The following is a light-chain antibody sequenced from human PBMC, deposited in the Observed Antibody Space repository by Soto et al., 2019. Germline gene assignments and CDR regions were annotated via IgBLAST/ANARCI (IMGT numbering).Light chain of an antibody. CDR2: SDN. Sequence: QAVVTQPPSASGTPGQRVTISCSGSSSNIGSNTVNWYQQLPGTAPKLLIYSDNQRPSGVPDRFSGSKSGTSASLAISGLQSEDEADYYCAACDDSLDVVFGGGTQLTVL. CDR3: AACDDSLDVV. V-gene: IGLV1-44*01. J-gene: IGLJ2*01. CDR1: SSNIGSNT.